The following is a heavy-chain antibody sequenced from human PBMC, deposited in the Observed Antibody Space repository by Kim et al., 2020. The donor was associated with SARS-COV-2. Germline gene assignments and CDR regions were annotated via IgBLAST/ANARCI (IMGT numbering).Heavy chain of an antibody. CDR3: ARVRAPVDRVIWFGELDEYYYGMDV. CDR1: GYTFTSYY. D-gene: IGHD3-10*01. CDR2: INPSGGST. V-gene: IGHV1-46*01. J-gene: IGHJ6*02. Sequence: ASVKVSCKASGYTFTSYYMHWVRQAPGQGLEWMGIINPSGGSTSYAQKFQGRVTMTRDTSTSTVYMELSSLRSEDTAVYYCARVRAPVDRVIWFGELDEYYYGMDVWGQGTTVTVSS.